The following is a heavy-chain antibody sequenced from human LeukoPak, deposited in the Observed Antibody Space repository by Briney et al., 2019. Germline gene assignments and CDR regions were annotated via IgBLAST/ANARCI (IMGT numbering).Heavy chain of an antibody. Sequence: GESLKISCKISGYNSTILWIAWLRQLPGKGLEWVGIGYRGYSYARYSPSFLGQVIISDDKSISTAYLQWSSLKASDTAMYYCARNHQMTYFDYWGQGTLVTVSS. D-gene: IGHD1-14*01. V-gene: IGHV5-51*01. J-gene: IGHJ4*02. CDR3: ARNHQMTYFDY. CDR1: GYNSTILW. CDR2: GYRGYSYA.